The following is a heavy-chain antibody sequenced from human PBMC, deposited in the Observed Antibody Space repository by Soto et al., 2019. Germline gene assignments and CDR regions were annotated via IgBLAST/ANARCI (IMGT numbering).Heavy chain of an antibody. V-gene: IGHV1-3*01. CDR3: ARGKGMEENYYYHGMDV. CDR2: FHGANGNT. CDR1: GYSFSTYS. D-gene: IGHD1-1*01. Sequence: QVQVVQSGAEVKKPGASVKVSCKASGYSFSTYSMHWVRQAPGHGLDWTGWFHGANGNTRYSQKFKDRVSISRDTPASTGYMELSSLRSEDTAVYYCARGKGMEENYYYHGMDVWGPGTTVIVSS. J-gene: IGHJ6*02.